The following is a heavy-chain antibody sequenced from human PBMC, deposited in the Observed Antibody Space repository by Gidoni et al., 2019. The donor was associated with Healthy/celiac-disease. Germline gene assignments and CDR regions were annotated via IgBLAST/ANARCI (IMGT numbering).Heavy chain of an antibody. V-gene: IGHV3-30*18. D-gene: IGHD1-7*01. CDR3: AKAMSPYNWNYVGNWFDP. Sequence: QVQLVESGGGVVQPGRSLRLSCAASGFTFSSYGLHWVRQGPGKGLEWVAVISYDGSNKYYADSVKGRFTISRDNSKNTLYLQMNSLRAEDTAVYYCAKAMSPYNWNYVGNWFDPWGQGTLVTVSS. J-gene: IGHJ5*02. CDR2: ISYDGSNK. CDR1: GFTFSSYG.